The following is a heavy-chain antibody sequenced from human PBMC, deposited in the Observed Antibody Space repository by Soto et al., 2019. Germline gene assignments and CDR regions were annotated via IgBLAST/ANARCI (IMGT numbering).Heavy chain of an antibody. CDR3: ARGVRGHDGKDV. Sequence: EVQLVESGGGLVQPGGSLRLSCAASGFTFNNYWIHWVRQAPGKGLMWVSRINGDGTTTNDADSVRGRFAISRENAENTVYLQMNSLRAEDTALYYFARGVRGHDGKDVWGQGTTVPVSS. CDR1: GFTFNNYW. CDR2: INGDGTTT. J-gene: IGHJ6*02. V-gene: IGHV3-74*01. D-gene: IGHD3-10*01.